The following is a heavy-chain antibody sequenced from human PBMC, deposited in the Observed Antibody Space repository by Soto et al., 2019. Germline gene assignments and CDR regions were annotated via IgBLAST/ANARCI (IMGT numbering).Heavy chain of an antibody. Sequence: QLQLQESGPGLVKPSETLSLTCTVSGGSISSTSYYWGWIRQPPGKGLEWIGTIYYSGSTYYNPSLKSRVTMSVDTSKNQFSLKLSSVTAADTAVYYCARLTLATIDYWGQGTLVTVSS. J-gene: IGHJ4*02. CDR1: GGSISSTSYY. V-gene: IGHV4-39*01. CDR3: ARLTLATIDY. CDR2: IYYSGST. D-gene: IGHD5-12*01.